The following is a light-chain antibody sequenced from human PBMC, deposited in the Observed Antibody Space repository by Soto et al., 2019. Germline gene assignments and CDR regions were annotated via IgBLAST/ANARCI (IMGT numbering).Light chain of an antibody. CDR1: QTVYNGY. CDR2: GAS. V-gene: IGKV3-20*01. CDR3: QQYVSSPRT. Sequence: ENVLTQSPGTLSLSPGERATLSCRASQTVYNGYLAWYQQKPGQAPRLLIYGASSRATGIPDRFSGSGSGTDFTLTISRLEPEDFAVYYCQQYVSSPRTFGQGTKV. J-gene: IGKJ1*01.